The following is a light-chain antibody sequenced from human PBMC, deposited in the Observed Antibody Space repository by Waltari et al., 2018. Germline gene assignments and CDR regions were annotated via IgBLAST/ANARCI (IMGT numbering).Light chain of an antibody. V-gene: IGKV1-5*03. CDR1: QSVMNN. Sequence: IQMTASPSSLSASVGDRVTITCRASQSVMNNLALYQQAPGKAPKVLIHKASRLESGAPSRFSGSGYWTEFTLTISSLQPDDFATYYCQEYDSLPVTFGGGTKVEI. CDR2: KAS. J-gene: IGKJ4*01. CDR3: QEYDSLPVT.